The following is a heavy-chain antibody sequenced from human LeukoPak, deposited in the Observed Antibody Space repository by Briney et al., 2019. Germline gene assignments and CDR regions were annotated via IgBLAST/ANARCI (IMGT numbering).Heavy chain of an antibody. D-gene: IGHD3-9*01. CDR3: ARNQLRYFVPFDY. J-gene: IGHJ4*02. V-gene: IGHV1-3*01. CDR1: GYTFTSYA. CDR2: VNAGNGNT. Sequence: ASVKVSCKASGYTFTSYAMHWVRQAPGQRLEWMGWVNAGNGNTKYSQKFQGRVTITRDTSASTAYMELSSLRSEDTAVYYCARNQLRYFVPFDYWGQGTLVTVSS.